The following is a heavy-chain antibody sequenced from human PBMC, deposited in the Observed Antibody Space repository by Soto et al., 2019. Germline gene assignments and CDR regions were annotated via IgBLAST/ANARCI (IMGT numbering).Heavy chain of an antibody. CDR1: GYTFTSYG. CDR3: ARDKFPYCSSTSCHGWFDP. D-gene: IGHD2-2*01. Sequence: ASVKVSCKASGYTFTSYGISWERQAPGQGLEWMGWISASNGNTNYAQKLQGRVTMTTDTSTSTAYMELRSLRSDDTAVYYCARDKFPYCSSTSCHGWFDPWGQGTLVTVSS. CDR2: ISASNGNT. V-gene: IGHV1-18*01. J-gene: IGHJ5*02.